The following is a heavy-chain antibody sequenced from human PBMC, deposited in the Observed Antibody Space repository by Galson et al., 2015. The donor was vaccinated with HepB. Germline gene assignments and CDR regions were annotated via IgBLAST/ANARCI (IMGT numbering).Heavy chain of an antibody. J-gene: IGHJ4*02. Sequence: QSGAEVKKPGESLRISCKGSGYSFTTYWVAWVRQMPGKGLEWMGIIYPGNSDTRYSPSFQGQVTISADKSTNTAYLQWSSLKASDSAIYYCATRFRSSDWYWVYWGQGTLVTVSS. V-gene: IGHV5-51*01. CDR1: GYSFTTYW. CDR3: ATRFRSSDWYWVY. CDR2: IYPGNSDT. D-gene: IGHD6-19*01.